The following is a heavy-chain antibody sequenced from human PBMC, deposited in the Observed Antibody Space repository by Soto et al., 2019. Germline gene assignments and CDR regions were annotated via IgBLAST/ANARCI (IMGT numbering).Heavy chain of an antibody. Sequence: QVQLVQSGAEVKKPGASVKVSCKASGYTFTSYDINWVRQATGQGLEWMGWMNPNSGNTGYAQKFQGRVTMTRNTSIITAYMELSSLRSEDTAVYYCATSSLNYGSGSYSYYYYYMDVWGKGTTVTVSS. V-gene: IGHV1-8*01. CDR3: ATSSLNYGSGSYSYYYYYMDV. CDR2: MNPNSGNT. J-gene: IGHJ6*03. CDR1: GYTFTSYD. D-gene: IGHD3-10*01.